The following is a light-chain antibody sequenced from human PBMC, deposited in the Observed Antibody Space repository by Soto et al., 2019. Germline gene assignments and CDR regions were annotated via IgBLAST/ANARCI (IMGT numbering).Light chain of an antibody. CDR1: QSVSSY. CDR3: QVRTNWPPTWT. V-gene: IGKV3-11*01. CDR2: DTS. Sequence: EIVLTQSPATLSLSPGERATLSCRASQSVSSYLAWYQQKPGQTPSLLIFDTSSRATGTPPRFSGSGSGTDFTLTISSLEPEDFAVYYCQVRTNWPPTWTFGQGTKVEIK. J-gene: IGKJ1*01.